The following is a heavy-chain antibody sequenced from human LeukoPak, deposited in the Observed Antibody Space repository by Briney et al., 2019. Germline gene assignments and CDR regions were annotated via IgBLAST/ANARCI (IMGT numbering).Heavy chain of an antibody. D-gene: IGHD6-19*01. V-gene: IGHV4-59*08. Sequence: SETLSLTCTVSGGSISSYYWSWIRQPPGKGLEWIGYIYYSGSTNYNPSLKSRVTISVDTSKNQFSLKLSSVTAADTALYYCARHLGAVAGTKWFDPWGQGTLVTVSS. CDR2: IYYSGST. J-gene: IGHJ5*02. CDR1: GGSISSYY. CDR3: ARHLGAVAGTKWFDP.